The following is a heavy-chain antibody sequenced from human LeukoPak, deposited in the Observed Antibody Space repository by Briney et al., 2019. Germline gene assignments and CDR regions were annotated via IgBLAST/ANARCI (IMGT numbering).Heavy chain of an antibody. D-gene: IGHD6-19*01. CDR3: ARLGYGGSGWYFDY. CDR2: IWHDGSNK. CDR1: GFTLSNYG. V-gene: IGHV3-33*01. J-gene: IGHJ4*02. Sequence: GGSLRLSCAASGFTLSNYGMHWVRQAPGKGLEWVAVIWHDGSNKYYADSVKGRFTISRDSSKNTLYLQMNSLRAEDTAVYYSARLGYGGSGWYFDYWGQGTLVTVSS.